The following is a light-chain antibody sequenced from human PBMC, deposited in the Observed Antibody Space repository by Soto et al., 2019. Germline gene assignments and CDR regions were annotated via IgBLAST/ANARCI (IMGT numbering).Light chain of an antibody. Sequence: QSVLTQPPSASGSPGQSVTISCTGTSSDVGAYDYVSWYQQHPGKAPKLMIYEINKRPSGVPDRFSGSKSGNTASLTVSGLQAEDEAVYYCAAWDASLSACVFGNGTKVTVL. V-gene: IGLV2-8*01. CDR1: SSDVGAYDY. CDR3: AAWDASLSACV. J-gene: IGLJ1*01. CDR2: EIN.